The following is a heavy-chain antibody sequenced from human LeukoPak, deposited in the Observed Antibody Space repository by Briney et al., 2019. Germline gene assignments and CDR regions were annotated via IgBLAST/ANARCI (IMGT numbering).Heavy chain of an antibody. D-gene: IGHD3-10*01. CDR2: INPNSGGT. Sequence: ASVKVSCKASGYTFTGYYMHWGRQAPGQGLEWMGWINPNSGGTNYAQKFQGRVTMTRDTSISTAYMELSRLRSDDTAVYYCARARGSGNGYYGMDVWGQGTTVTVSS. J-gene: IGHJ6*02. CDR3: ARARGSGNGYYGMDV. V-gene: IGHV1-2*02. CDR1: GYTFTGYY.